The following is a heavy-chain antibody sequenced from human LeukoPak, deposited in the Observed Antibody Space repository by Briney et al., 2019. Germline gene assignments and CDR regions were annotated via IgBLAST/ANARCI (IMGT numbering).Heavy chain of an antibody. CDR1: GFTFSSYS. Sequence: GGSLRLSCAASGFTFSSYSMNWVRQAPGKGLEWVSYISSSSTIYYADSVKGRFTISRDNAKNSLYLQMNSLRAEDTAVYYCAIEDKEGYWGQGTLVTVSS. CDR2: ISSSSTI. CDR3: AIEDKEGY. V-gene: IGHV3-48*04. J-gene: IGHJ4*02.